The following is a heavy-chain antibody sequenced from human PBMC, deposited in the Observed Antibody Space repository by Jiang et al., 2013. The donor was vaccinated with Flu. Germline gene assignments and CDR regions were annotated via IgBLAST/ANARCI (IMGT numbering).Heavy chain of an antibody. D-gene: IGHD4-17*01. J-gene: IGHJ4*02. CDR2: IYYSGST. CDR3: ARYPNDYGDYGLDY. Sequence: SLTCTVSGGSISSYYWSWIRQPPGKGLEWIGYIYYSGSTNYNPSLKSRVTISVDTSKNQFSLKLSSVTAADTAVYYCARYPNDYGDYGLDYWGQGTLVTVSS. CDR1: GGSISSYY. V-gene: IGHV4-59*01.